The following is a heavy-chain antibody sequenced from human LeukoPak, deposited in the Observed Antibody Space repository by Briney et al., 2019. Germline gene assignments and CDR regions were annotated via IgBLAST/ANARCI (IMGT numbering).Heavy chain of an antibody. J-gene: IGHJ4*02. CDR3: AKAGPEDYYDSSGYYYGSYFDY. CDR1: GFTFSSYS. CDR2: IRSSSNII. V-gene: IGHV3-48*04. D-gene: IGHD3-22*01. Sequence: GGSLRLSCAASGFTFSSYSMNWVRQAPGKGLEWVSYIRSSSNIIYYADSVKGRFTISRDNAKNSLYLQMNSLRAEDTALYYCAKAGPEDYYDSSGYYYGSYFDYWGQGTLVTVSS.